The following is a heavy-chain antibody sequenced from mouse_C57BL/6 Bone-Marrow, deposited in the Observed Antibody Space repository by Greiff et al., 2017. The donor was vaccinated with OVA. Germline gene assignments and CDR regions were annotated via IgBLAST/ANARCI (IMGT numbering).Heavy chain of an antibody. CDR1: GYTFTSYG. V-gene: IGHV1-81*01. Sequence: LVESGAELARPGASVKLSCKASGYTFTSYGISWVKQRTGQGLEWIGEIYPRSGNTYYNEKFKGKATLTADKSSSTAYMELRSLTSEDSAVYFCARWWLSMDYWGQGTSVTVSS. J-gene: IGHJ4*01. D-gene: IGHD1-1*02. CDR3: ARWWLSMDY. CDR2: IYPRSGNT.